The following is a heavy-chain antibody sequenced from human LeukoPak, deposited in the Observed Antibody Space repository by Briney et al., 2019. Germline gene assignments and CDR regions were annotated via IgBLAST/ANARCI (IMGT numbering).Heavy chain of an antibody. Sequence: GGSLRLSCAASGSTFSSYAMNWVRQAPGKGLEWVSSISSSSSYIYYADSVKGRFTISRDNAKNSLYLQMNSLRAEDTAVYYCARAYSSSWYVARNWGQGTLVTVSS. CDR2: ISSSSSYI. V-gene: IGHV3-21*01. D-gene: IGHD6-13*01. CDR1: GSTFSSYA. J-gene: IGHJ4*02. CDR3: ARAYSSSWYVARN.